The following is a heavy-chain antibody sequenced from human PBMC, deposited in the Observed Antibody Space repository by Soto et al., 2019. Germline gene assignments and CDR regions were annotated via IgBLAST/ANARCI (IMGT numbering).Heavy chain of an antibody. Sequence: GGSLRLSCAASGFTFSSYSMNWVRQAPGKGLEWVSYISSSSSTIYYADSVKGRFTISRDNAKNSLYLQMNSLRDEDTVVYYCARDNAAAGTWEDAFDNWGQGTMVTVSS. V-gene: IGHV3-48*02. D-gene: IGHD6-13*01. J-gene: IGHJ3*02. CDR3: ARDNAAAGTWEDAFDN. CDR2: ISSSSSTI. CDR1: GFTFSSYS.